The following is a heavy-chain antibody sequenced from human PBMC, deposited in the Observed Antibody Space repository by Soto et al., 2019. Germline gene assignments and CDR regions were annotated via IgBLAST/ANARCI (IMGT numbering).Heavy chain of an antibody. CDR2: ISYDGNNK. CDR1: GFTFSSFG. V-gene: IGHV3-30*18. D-gene: IGHD6-6*01. J-gene: IGHJ6*02. CDR3: AKEKMYQAQIAAHRGMDV. Sequence: QVHLVESGGGVVQPGRSLRLSCAASGFTFSSFGMHWVRQAPGKGLEWVAVISYDGNNKYYADSVKGRFTISRDNSKNTLYLQMNSLRAEDTAVYFCAKEKMYQAQIAAHRGMDVWGQGTAVPVSS.